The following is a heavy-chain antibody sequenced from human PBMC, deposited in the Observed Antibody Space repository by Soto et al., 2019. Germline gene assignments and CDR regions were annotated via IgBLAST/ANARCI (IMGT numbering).Heavy chain of an antibody. CDR1: GYTFTESA. CDR2: INTRTGNT. V-gene: IGHV1-3*04. J-gene: IGHJ5*02. CDR3: VRDHQASGFDILAGSYLNWFDP. Sequence: QVRLVQSGAEVKKPGASVKVSCKASGYTFTESALHWVRQAPGQRLEWMGWINTRTGNTRFSQKFQGRVTITRDTSATTVYMELSSLRAEDTAVFYCVRDHQASGFDILAGSYLNWFDPWGQGTLVTVSS. D-gene: IGHD3-9*01.